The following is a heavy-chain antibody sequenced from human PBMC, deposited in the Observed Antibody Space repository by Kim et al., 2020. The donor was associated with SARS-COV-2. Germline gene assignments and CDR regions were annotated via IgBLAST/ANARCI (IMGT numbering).Heavy chain of an antibody. Sequence: YAPKFQGRGTMTRDTSTGTVYMDLSSLTSEDTAMYCCARLTSTGRAFDYWGQGTLVTVSA. CDR3: ARLTSTGRAFDY. D-gene: IGHD2-2*01. J-gene: IGHJ4*02. V-gene: IGHV1-46*01.